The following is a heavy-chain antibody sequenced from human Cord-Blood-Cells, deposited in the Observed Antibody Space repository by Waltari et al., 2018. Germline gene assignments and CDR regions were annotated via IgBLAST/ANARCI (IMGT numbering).Heavy chain of an antibody. Sequence: QVQLQQWGAGLLKPSETLSLTCAVYGGSFSGYYGSGIRQPPGKGLEWSGEINHSGSTNYNPSLKSRVTISVDTSKNQFSLKLSSVTAADTAVYYCARTGYYDILTGYYFDYWGQGTLVTVSS. V-gene: IGHV4-34*01. D-gene: IGHD3-9*01. CDR2: INHSGST. J-gene: IGHJ4*02. CDR1: GGSFSGYY. CDR3: ARTGYYDILTGYYFDY.